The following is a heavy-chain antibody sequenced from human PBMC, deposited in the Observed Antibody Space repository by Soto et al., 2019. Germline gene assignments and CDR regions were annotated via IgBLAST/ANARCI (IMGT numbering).Heavy chain of an antibody. D-gene: IGHD3-3*01. Sequence: SETLSLTCTVSGGSISSSSYYWGWIRQPPGKGLEWIGSIYYSGSTYYNPSLKSRVTISVDTSKNQFSLKLSSVTAADTAVYYCARHDHPNYDFWSGYYDLYYYYGMDVWGQGTTVTVSS. J-gene: IGHJ6*02. V-gene: IGHV4-39*01. CDR1: GGSISSSSYY. CDR2: IYYSGST. CDR3: ARHDHPNYDFWSGYYDLYYYYGMDV.